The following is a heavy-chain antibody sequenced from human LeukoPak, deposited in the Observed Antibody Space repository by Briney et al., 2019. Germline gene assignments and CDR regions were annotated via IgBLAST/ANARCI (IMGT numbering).Heavy chain of an antibody. Sequence: GESLKISCKGSGFTFTGYWIGWVRQLPGKGLEWMGIIYPRDSDTRYSPSFQGQVTISVDKSISTAYLQWSSLKASDTAMYYCAKMGEVAGTFDYWGQGTLVTVSS. D-gene: IGHD6-19*01. CDR2: IYPRDSDT. CDR3: AKMGEVAGTFDY. CDR1: GFTFTGYW. V-gene: IGHV5-51*01. J-gene: IGHJ4*02.